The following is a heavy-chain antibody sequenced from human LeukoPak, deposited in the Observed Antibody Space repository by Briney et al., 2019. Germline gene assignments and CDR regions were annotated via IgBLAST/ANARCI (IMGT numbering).Heavy chain of an antibody. CDR1: GYTFTGYY. Sequence: ASVKVSCKASGYTFTGYYMHWVRQAPGQGLEWMGWINPNSGGTNYAQKFQGRVTMTRATSISKAYMELSRLRSDDTAVYYCARRPMLVTTYMDVWGKGTTVTVSS. V-gene: IGHV1-2*02. J-gene: IGHJ6*03. CDR3: ARRPMLVTTYMDV. CDR2: INPNSGGT. D-gene: IGHD4-17*01.